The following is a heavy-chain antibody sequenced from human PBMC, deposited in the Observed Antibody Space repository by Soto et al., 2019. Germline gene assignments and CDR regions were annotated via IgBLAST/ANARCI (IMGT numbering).Heavy chain of an antibody. Sequence: QAQLVQSEAEVKRPGSSVKVSCKASGGTFSSYAISWVRQAPGQGLEWMGGIIPLFATANYAQKFQGRVTITADETKNTAYMELSSLRFEDKAVYYCARLVPGSTAAGNWFDPWGQGTLVTVSS. CDR2: IIPLFATA. V-gene: IGHV1-69*12. D-gene: IGHD2-2*01. CDR3: ARLVPGSTAAGNWFDP. J-gene: IGHJ5*02. CDR1: GGTFSSYA.